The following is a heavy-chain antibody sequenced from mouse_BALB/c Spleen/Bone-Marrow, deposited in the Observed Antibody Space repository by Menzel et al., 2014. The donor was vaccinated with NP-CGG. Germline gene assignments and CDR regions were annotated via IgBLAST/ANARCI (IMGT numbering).Heavy chain of an antibody. CDR1: GYSITSSYY. Sequence: ESGPGLVKPSQSLSLTSVTGYSITSSYYWNWIRQFPGNKLEWMGYISYDGSNNYSPSLKNRISITRDTSKNQFFLKLNSVTTEDTATYYCAIYYDSAMDYWGQGTSVTVSS. D-gene: IGHD2-1*01. J-gene: IGHJ4*01. CDR2: ISYDGSN. V-gene: IGHV3-6*02. CDR3: AIYYDSAMDY.